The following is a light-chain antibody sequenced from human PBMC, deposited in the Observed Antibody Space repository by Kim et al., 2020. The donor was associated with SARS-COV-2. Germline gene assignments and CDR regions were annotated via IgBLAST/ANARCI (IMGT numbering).Light chain of an antibody. Sequence: SPGDRATLSCRASQSVSNSVAWYPQKPGQAPRLIMYGASTRATGIPARFSGSGSGTEFTLTITSLQSEDFAVYYCQQYNNWPPITFGQGTRLEIK. CDR2: GAS. CDR1: QSVSNS. V-gene: IGKV3-15*01. CDR3: QQYNNWPPIT. J-gene: IGKJ5*01.